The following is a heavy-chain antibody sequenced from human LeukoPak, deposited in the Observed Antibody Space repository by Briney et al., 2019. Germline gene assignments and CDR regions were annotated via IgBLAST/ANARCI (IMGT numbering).Heavy chain of an antibody. Sequence: ASVEVSCKASGYTFNSYGISWVRQAPGQGLEWMGWIGAYNGNTNYAQKLQGRVTMTTDTSTSTAYMELRSLRSDDTAVYYCARDVIQEFSDIVLIMYFQHWGQGTLVTVSS. CDR3: ARDVIQEFSDIVLIMYFQH. V-gene: IGHV1-18*01. CDR2: IGAYNGNT. D-gene: IGHD2-8*01. CDR1: GYTFNSYG. J-gene: IGHJ1*01.